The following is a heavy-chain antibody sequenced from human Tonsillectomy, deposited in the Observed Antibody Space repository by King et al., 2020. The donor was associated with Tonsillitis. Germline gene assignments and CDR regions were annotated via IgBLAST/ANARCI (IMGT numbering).Heavy chain of an antibody. V-gene: IGHV1-18*01. CDR3: AREDYYDRSGGFDY. CDR2: ISGYNGNT. D-gene: IGHD3-22*01. J-gene: IGHJ4*02. CDR1: GYTSSSYG. Sequence: QLVQSGAEVKKPGASVKVSCKASGYTSSSYGISWVRQAPGQGLEWMGWISGYNGNTKYAQKFQGSATMTTDTSTSTAYSELRSLRSDDTAVYYCAREDYYDRSGGFDYWGQGTLVTVSS.